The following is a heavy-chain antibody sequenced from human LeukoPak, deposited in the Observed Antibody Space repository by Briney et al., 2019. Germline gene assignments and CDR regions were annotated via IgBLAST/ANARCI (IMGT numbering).Heavy chain of an antibody. Sequence: SAPLSLTCTVSGGSISSSYWSWVRQPPGKVLEWIGYIYYSGTTNYNPSLKSRVTISVDKSKNQFSLKLISVTAADTAVYFCARGRGSYYYAMDVWGQGTTVTVSS. D-gene: IGHD3-10*01. V-gene: IGHV4-59*08. CDR1: GGSISSSY. J-gene: IGHJ6*02. CDR2: IYYSGTT. CDR3: ARGRGSYYYAMDV.